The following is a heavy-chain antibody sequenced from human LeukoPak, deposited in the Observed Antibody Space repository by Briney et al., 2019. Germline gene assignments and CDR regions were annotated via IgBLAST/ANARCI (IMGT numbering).Heavy chain of an antibody. D-gene: IGHD5-12*01. V-gene: IGHV3-11*01. CDR1: GFIFRDYY. CDR3: AREGRHSGYDFFDF. Sequence: GGSLRLSCAASGFIFRDYYMSWIRQAPGKGLEWVSYISNGGSTIYYADSVKGRFTISRDNAENSLFLQMNSLRGEDTAVYFCAREGRHSGYDFFDFWGQGTLVTVSS. J-gene: IGHJ4*02. CDR2: ISNGGSTI.